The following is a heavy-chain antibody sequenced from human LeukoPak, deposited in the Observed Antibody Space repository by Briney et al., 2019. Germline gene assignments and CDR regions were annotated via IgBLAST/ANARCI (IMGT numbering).Heavy chain of an antibody. CDR2: IRYDGSSK. D-gene: IGHD4-17*01. CDR3: ARYSGNYGLDY. J-gene: IGHJ4*02. Sequence: GGSLRLSCAAPGFTFSNDVIHRVRQPPGKGLEWVSLIRYDGSSKYYADSVRGRFTTSRDNSKNTLYLQMNSLRAEDTAVYYCARYSGNYGLDYWGQGTLFTVSS. CDR1: GFTFSNDV. V-gene: IGHV3-30*02.